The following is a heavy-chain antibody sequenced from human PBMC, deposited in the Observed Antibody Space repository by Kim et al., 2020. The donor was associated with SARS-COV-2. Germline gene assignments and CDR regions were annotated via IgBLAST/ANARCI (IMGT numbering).Heavy chain of an antibody. V-gene: IGHV4-39*01. D-gene: IGHD6-19*01. CDR3: SRPRYSSGWYELALYWFDP. Sequence: SETLSLTCTVSGGSISSSSYYWGWIRQPPGKGLEWIGSIYYSGSTYYNPSLKSRVTISVDTSKNQFSLKLSSVTAADTAVYYWSRPRYSSGWYELALYWFDPWGQGTLVTVSS. CDR1: GGSISSSSYY. CDR2: IYYSGST. J-gene: IGHJ5*02.